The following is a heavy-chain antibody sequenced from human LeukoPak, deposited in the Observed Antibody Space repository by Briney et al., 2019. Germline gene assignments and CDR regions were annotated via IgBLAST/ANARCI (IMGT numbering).Heavy chain of an antibody. Sequence: GGSLRLSCVPSAFTVRRNVMSWVRQAPGKGLEWVSLIYSDDRAFYADSVKGRFTISRNNSKNTLFLQMSSLKPEDTAIYYCARDLAGFQEPRYYYYMDVWGKGTTVTVSS. V-gene: IGHV3-53*04. CDR1: AFTVRRNV. D-gene: IGHD1-14*01. CDR3: ARDLAGFQEPRYYYYMDV. CDR2: IYSDDRA. J-gene: IGHJ6*03.